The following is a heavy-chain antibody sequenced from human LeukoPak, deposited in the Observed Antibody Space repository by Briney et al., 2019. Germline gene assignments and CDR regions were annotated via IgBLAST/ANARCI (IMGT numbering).Heavy chain of an antibody. CDR3: ARGDDFSGDH. V-gene: IGHV3-7*04. CDR1: GFTYSNFW. CDR2: IHPEGNEK. J-gene: IGHJ4*02. Sequence: GRTLRLSCVASGFTYSNFWMSWVRQPPGRGLEWVANIHPEGNEKYHVESVKGRFTISRDNAKNSLFLQMNGLRVEDTAVYYCARGDDFSGDHWGQGILVTVSS. D-gene: IGHD1-1*01.